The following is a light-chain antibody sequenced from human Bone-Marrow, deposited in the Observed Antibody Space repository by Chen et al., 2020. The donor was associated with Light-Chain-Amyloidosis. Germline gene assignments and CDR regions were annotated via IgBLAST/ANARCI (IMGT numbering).Light chain of an antibody. V-gene: IGLV3-21*02. J-gene: IGLJ3*02. CDR1: NIGSTR. CDR3: QVWDRSSDRPV. CDR2: DDS. Sequence: SYVLTQPSSVSVAPGQTAPIACGGNNIGSTRVHWYQQPPGQAPLPVVYDDSDRPSGIPERLSGSNSGNTATLTISRVEAGDEADYYCQVWDRSSDRPVFGGGTKLTVL.